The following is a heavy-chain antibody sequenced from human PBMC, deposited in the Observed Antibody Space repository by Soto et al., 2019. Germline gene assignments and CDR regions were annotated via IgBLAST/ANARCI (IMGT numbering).Heavy chain of an antibody. D-gene: IGHD5-12*01. Sequence: SETLSLTCAVSGGSFTSNNWWTWVRQPPGQGLEWIGEIYRTGSTNYNPSLKSRVTISLDKSENQFSLKVTSLTAADTAVYYCASRDPGNSVDYWGQGTLVTVFS. CDR3: ASRDPGNSVDY. CDR1: GGSFTSNNW. CDR2: IYRTGST. J-gene: IGHJ4*02. V-gene: IGHV4-4*02.